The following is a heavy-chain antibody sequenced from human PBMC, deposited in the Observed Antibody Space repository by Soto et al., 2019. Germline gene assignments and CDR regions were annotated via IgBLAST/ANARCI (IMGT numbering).Heavy chain of an antibody. J-gene: IGHJ5*02. CDR3: ARALIVVVPAAFNWFDP. CDR2: IYYSGST. V-gene: IGHV4-31*03. D-gene: IGHD2-2*01. CDR1: GGSISSGGYY. Sequence: PSETLSLTCTVSGGSISSGGYYWSWIRQHPGKGLEWIGYIYYSGSTYYNPSLKSRVTISVDTSKNQFSLKLSSVTAADTAVYYCARALIVVVPAAFNWFDPWGQGTLVTVSS.